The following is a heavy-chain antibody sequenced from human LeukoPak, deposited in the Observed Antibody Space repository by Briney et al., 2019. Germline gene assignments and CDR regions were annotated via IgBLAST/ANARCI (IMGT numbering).Heavy chain of an antibody. J-gene: IGHJ5*02. Sequence: ASVKVSCKASGYTFTSYGISWVRQAPGQGLEWMGWISAYNGNTNYAQKLQGRVTMTADTSTSTAYMELRSLRSDDTAVYYCARDGTIFVENWFDPWGQGTLVTVSS. D-gene: IGHD3-3*01. CDR1: GYTFTSYG. CDR3: ARDGTIFVENWFDP. CDR2: ISAYNGNT. V-gene: IGHV1-18*01.